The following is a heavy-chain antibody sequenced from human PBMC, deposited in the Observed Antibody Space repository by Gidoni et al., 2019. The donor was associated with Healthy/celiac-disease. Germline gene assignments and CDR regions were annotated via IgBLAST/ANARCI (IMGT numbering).Heavy chain of an antibody. Sequence: QVQLVESGGGVVQPGRSLRLSCAASGFTLSSYAMHWIRQAPGKGLGWVAVISYDGSNQYYAESVKGRFTISRDNSKNTLYLQMNSLRSEDTAMYYCARERDYDYIWGSYRPPHYWGQGTLVTVSS. J-gene: IGHJ4*02. CDR3: ARERDYDYIWGSYRPPHY. D-gene: IGHD3-16*02. CDR2: ISYDGSNQ. V-gene: IGHV3-30-3*01. CDR1: GFTLSSYA.